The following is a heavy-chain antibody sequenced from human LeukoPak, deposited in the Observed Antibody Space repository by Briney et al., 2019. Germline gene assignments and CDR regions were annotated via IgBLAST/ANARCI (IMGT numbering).Heavy chain of an antibody. CDR1: GGSISSYY. Sequence: SETLSLTCTVSGGSISSYYWSWIRQPPGKGLEWIGYIYYSGSTYYNPSLKSRVTISVDTSKNQFSLKLSSVTAADTAVYYCARESYGGNSGGVDYWGQGTLVTVSS. D-gene: IGHD4-23*01. V-gene: IGHV4-59*12. J-gene: IGHJ4*02. CDR3: ARESYGGNSGGVDY. CDR2: IYYSGST.